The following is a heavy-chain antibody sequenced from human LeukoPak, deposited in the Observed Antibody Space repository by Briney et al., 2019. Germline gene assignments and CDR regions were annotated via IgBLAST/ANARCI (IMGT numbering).Heavy chain of an antibody. D-gene: IGHD1-26*01. CDR2: ISSSSYI. V-gene: IGHV3-21*01. CDR1: GFTFSNYA. CDR3: ARDGSGSYGGYWFDP. J-gene: IGHJ5*02. Sequence: GGSLRLSCAASGFTFSNYAMRWVRQAPGKGLEWVSSISSSSYIYYADSVKGRFTISRDNAKNPLYLQMNSLRAEDTAVYYCARDGSGSYGGYWFDPWGQGTLVTVSS.